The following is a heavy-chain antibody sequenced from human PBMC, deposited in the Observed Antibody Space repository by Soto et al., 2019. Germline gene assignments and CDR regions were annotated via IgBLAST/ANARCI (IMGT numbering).Heavy chain of an antibody. CDR2: ISGSGGST. J-gene: IGHJ3*02. Sequence: PGGSLRLSCAASGFTFSSYAMSWVRQAPGKGLEWVSAISGSGGSTYYADSVKGRFTISRDNSKNTLYLQMNSLRAEDTAVYYCAKDESQREYDFWSGYLVRHHAFDIWGQGAMVTVSS. D-gene: IGHD3-3*01. CDR3: AKDESQREYDFWSGYLVRHHAFDI. CDR1: GFTFSSYA. V-gene: IGHV3-23*01.